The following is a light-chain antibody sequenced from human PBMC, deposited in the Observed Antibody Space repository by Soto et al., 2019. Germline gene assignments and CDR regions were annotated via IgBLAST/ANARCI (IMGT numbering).Light chain of an antibody. J-gene: IGKJ2*02. Sequence: VLTQSPATLSLSPGESATLSCRASQNVGNNLAWYQQKSGQAPRLLIYAASDRATGVPARFSGGMSGTDVTLPISSLEPEDFATYFCKQRSRWPRGTFGRGTKVEMK. CDR3: KQRSRWPRGT. CDR2: AAS. V-gene: IGKV3-11*01. CDR1: QNVGNN.